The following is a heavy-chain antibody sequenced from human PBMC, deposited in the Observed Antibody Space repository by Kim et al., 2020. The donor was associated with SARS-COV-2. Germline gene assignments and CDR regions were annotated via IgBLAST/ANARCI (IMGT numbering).Heavy chain of an antibody. CDR3: AKRRGRGYSYGGFFDY. D-gene: IGHD5-18*01. V-gene: IGHV3-23*01. J-gene: IGHJ4*02. CDR2: ISGSGGST. CDR1: GFTFSSYA. Sequence: GGSLRLSCAASGFTFSSYAMSWVRQAPGKGLEWVSAISGSGGSTYYADSVKGRFTISRDNSKNTLYLQMNSLRAEDTAVYYCAKRRGRGYSYGGFFDYWRRRGLVTVSS.